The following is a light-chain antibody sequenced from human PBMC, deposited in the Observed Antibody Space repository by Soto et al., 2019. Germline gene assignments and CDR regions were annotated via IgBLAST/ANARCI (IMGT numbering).Light chain of an antibody. CDR2: GAS. J-gene: IGKJ1*01. CDR1: QSVSSTY. V-gene: IGKV3-20*01. CDR3: QQYAGSPTWT. Sequence: EIVLTQSPGTLSLCPGERATLSCRASQSVSSTYLAWYQQKPGQAPRLLIYGASSRATGIPDRFSGSGSGTDFTLTISRLEPEDFAVYYCQQYAGSPTWTFGQGTKVDIK.